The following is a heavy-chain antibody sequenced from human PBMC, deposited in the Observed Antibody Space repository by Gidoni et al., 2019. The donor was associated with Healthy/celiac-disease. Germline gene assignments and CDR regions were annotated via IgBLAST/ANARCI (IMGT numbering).Heavy chain of an antibody. CDR2: IKQDGSEK. J-gene: IGHJ5*02. V-gene: IGHV3-7*01. D-gene: IGHD6-13*01. CDR3: ARYIAAAGTGWFDP. Sequence: EVQLVESGGGWVQPGGSLRLACPASGFTFISYWMSWVRQAPGKGLEWVANIKQDGSEKYYVDSVKGRFTISRDNAKNSLYLQMNSLRAEDTAVYYCARYIAAAGTGWFDPWGQGTLVTVSS. CDR1: GFTFISYW.